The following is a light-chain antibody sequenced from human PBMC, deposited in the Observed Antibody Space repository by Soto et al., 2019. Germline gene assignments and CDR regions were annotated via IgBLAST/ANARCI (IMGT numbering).Light chain of an antibody. V-gene: IGLV2-14*01. J-gene: IGLJ1*01. CDR3: SSYTSSSTYV. Sequence: SVLNQPASVSGSPGQSITISCTGTSSDVGGYNYVSWYQQHPGKAPKLMIYDVSNRPSGISNRFSGSKSGNTASLTISGLQAEDEADYYSSSYTSSSTYVFRPGTKVPVL. CDR2: DVS. CDR1: SSDVGGYNY.